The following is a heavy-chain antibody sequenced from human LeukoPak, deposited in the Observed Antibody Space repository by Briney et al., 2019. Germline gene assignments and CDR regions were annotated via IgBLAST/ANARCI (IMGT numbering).Heavy chain of an antibody. V-gene: IGHV3-11*04. Sequence: GGSLRLSCAASGFTFSDYYMSWIRQAPGKGLEWVSYISSSGSTIYYADSVKGRFTISRDNAKNSLYLQMNSLRAEDTAVYYCAKDIVVATVFDYWGQGTLVTVSS. CDR1: GFTFSDYY. J-gene: IGHJ4*02. CDR3: AKDIVVATVFDY. CDR2: ISSSGSTI. D-gene: IGHD1-26*01.